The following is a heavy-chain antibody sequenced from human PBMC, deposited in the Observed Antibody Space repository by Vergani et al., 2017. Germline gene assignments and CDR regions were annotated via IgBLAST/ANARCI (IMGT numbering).Heavy chain of an antibody. D-gene: IGHD6-19*01. CDR3: ARGRSYSSGWYGGDWCDP. CDR2: IYHSGST. Sequence: QVQLQESGPGLVKPSETLSLTCAVSGYSISSGYYWGWIRQPPGKGLEWIGSIYHSGSTYYNPSLKSRVTISVDTSKNQFSLKLSSVTAADTAVYYCARGRSYSSGWYGGDWCDPWGQGTLVTVSS. V-gene: IGHV4-38-2*01. CDR1: GYSISSGYY. J-gene: IGHJ5*02.